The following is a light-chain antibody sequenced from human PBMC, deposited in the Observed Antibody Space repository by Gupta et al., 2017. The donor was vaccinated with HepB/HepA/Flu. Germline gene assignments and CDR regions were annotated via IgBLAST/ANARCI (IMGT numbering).Light chain of an antibody. Sequence: QSALTQPASVSGSPGQSITISCTGTSSDVVGYNYVSWYQQHPGKAPKLMIYDDNNRPSGVPNRCSGSKSGNTASLTITGPQAEEEADYYCNSPKSRSNRWVFGIGTKLTVL. CDR3: NSPKSRSNRWV. V-gene: IGLV2-14*01. CDR2: DDN. CDR1: SSDVVGYNY. J-gene: IGLJ3*02.